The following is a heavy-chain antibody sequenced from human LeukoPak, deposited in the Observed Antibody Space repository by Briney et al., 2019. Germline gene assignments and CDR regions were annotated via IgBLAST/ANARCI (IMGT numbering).Heavy chain of an antibody. D-gene: IGHD5-24*01. CDR3: AMSVEMPPIPSFDY. CDR1: GYIFTPHH. Sequence: ASVKVSCKTSGYIFTPHHIHWMRQAPGQGLELLGWVSAANNPEYSQKFQGRVVITRDASATTSYLELNSLRSQDTAVYYCAMSVEMPPIPSFDYWGQGTLVTVSS. CDR2: VSAANNP. J-gene: IGHJ4*02. V-gene: IGHV1-3*01.